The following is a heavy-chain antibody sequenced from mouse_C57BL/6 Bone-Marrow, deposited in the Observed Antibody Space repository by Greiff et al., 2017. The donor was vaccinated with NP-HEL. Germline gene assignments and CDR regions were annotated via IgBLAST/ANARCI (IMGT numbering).Heavy chain of an antibody. CDR2: IWSGGST. D-gene: IGHD1-1*01. CDR1: GFSLTSYG. V-gene: IGHV2-2*01. J-gene: IGHJ2*01. CDR3: ARNSVYYGSSYGYYFDY. Sequence: VQRVESGPGLVQPSQSLSITCTVSGFSLTSYGVHWVRQSPGKGLEWLGVIWSGGSTDYNAAFISRMSISKDNSKSQVFFKMNSLQADDTAIYYCARNSVYYGSSYGYYFDYWGKGTTLTVSS.